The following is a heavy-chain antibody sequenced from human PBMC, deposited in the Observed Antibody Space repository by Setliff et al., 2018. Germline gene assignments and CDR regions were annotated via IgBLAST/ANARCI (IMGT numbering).Heavy chain of an antibody. V-gene: IGHV1-69*10. CDR3: AKEGFMGDGDYVITEGWFDP. Sequence: SVKVSCKASGYTFTSYAMNWVRQAPGQGLEWMGGIIPILGIANYAQKFQGRVTITADKSTSTAYMELNSLRSEDTAVYYCAKEGFMGDGDYVITEGWFDPWGQGTLVTVSS. CDR2: IIPILGIA. D-gene: IGHD4-17*01. CDR1: GYTFTSYA. J-gene: IGHJ5*02.